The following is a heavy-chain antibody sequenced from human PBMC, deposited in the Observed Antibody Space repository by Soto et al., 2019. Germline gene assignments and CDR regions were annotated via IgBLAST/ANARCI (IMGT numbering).Heavy chain of an antibody. J-gene: IGHJ6*03. D-gene: IGHD5-12*01. CDR1: GFTFSNYS. CDR3: ARWAQLSLVGGYDDYYYYYMDV. CDR2: ISSSSSYI. Sequence: PGGSLRLSCAASGFTFSNYSMKWVRQAPGKGLEWVSSISSSSSYIYYADSVKGRFTISTDNAKNSPYLQMNSLRAVDTAVYYCARWAQLSLVGGYDDYYYYYMDVWGKGTTVTVAS. V-gene: IGHV3-21*01.